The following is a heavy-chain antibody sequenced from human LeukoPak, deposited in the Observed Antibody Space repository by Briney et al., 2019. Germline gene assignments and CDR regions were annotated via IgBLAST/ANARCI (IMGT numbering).Heavy chain of an antibody. J-gene: IGHJ4*02. CDR1: GFTFSSYS. Sequence: PGGSLRLSCAASGFTFSSYSMNWVRQAPGKGLEWVSSISSSSSYIYYADSVKGRFTTPRDNAKNSLYLQMNSLRAEDTAVYYCARDHENYDSSGYYYDPDYWGQGTLVTVSS. V-gene: IGHV3-21*01. CDR2: ISSSSSYI. CDR3: ARDHENYDSSGYYYDPDY. D-gene: IGHD3-22*01.